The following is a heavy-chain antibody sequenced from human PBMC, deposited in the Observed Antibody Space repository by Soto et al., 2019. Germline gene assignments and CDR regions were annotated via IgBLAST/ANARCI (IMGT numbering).Heavy chain of an antibody. V-gene: IGHV3-23*01. J-gene: IGHJ6*02. CDR1: GFTFSAYA. D-gene: IGHD3-9*01. CDR3: XKEEILIGSDYYYGIDV. Sequence: GVSLRLSCEASGFTFSAYAMSWVRQAPGKGLDWVSVISISGGNKYYADSVKGRFTISRDNSKKTLYLRMNSLRAEDTAIYFCXKEEILIGSDYYYGIDVWGQGTTVTVSS. CDR2: ISISGGNK.